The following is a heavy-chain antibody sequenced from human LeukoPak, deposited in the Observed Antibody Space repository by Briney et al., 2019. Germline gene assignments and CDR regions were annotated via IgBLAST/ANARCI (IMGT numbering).Heavy chain of an antibody. CDR3: ASLHNFDLYY. J-gene: IGHJ4*02. CDR2: IHYSGST. V-gene: IGHV4-39*01. D-gene: IGHD3-9*01. CDR1: GGCISSSSYY. Sequence: SETLSLTCTVSGGCISSSSYYWGWIRQPPGKGLEWIGSIHYSGSTYYNPSLNSRVTISEDTSKNQFSLKMSPVTAADTAGYYCASLHNFDLYYWGQGTLVTVSS.